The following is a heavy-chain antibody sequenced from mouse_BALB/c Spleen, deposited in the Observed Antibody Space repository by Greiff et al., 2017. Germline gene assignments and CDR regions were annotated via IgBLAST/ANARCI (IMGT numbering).Heavy chain of an antibody. J-gene: IGHJ4*01. V-gene: IGHV2-2*02. CDR2: IWSGGST. CDR3: ARKDITFYAMDY. CDR1: GFSLTSYG. D-gene: IGHD1-1*01. Sequence: VQLVESGPGLVQPSQSLSITCTVSGFSLTSYGVHWVRQSPGKGLEWLGVIWSGGSTDYNAAFISRLSISKDNSKSQVFFKMNSLQANDTAIYYCARKDITFYAMDYWGQGTSVTVSS.